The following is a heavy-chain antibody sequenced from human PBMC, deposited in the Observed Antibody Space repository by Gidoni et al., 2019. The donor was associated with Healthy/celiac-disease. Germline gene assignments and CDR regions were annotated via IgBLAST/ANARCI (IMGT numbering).Heavy chain of an antibody. J-gene: IGHJ2*01. CDR1: GFTFSSYA. CDR2: ISGSGGST. D-gene: IGHD6-13*01. V-gene: IGHV3-23*01. CDR3: AKKLNAAETSDHWYFDL. Sequence: EVQLLESGGGLVQPGGSLSLSCAASGFTFSSYAMSWVRQAPGKGLEWVSAISGSGGSTYYADSVKGRFTISRDNSKNTLYLQMNSLRAEDTAVYYCAKKLNAAETSDHWYFDLWGRGTLVTVSS.